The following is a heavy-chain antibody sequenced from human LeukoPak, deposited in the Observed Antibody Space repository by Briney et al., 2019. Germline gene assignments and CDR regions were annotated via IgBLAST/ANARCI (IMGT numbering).Heavy chain of an antibody. D-gene: IGHD3-10*01. Sequence: GASVTVSCKASGYTFTSQYVHWVRQAPGRGLEWMGIINPSGGSTRYAQKFQGRVTMTRDTSTSTVYMELKRLRSEDTAVYYCASWFGENDALDIWGQGTMVTVSS. CDR2: INPSGGST. V-gene: IGHV1-46*01. J-gene: IGHJ3*02. CDR1: GYTFTSQY. CDR3: ASWFGENDALDI.